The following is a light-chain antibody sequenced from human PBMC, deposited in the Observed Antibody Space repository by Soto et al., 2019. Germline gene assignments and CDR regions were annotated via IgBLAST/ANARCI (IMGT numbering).Light chain of an antibody. CDR2: GAS. V-gene: IGKV3-20*01. Sequence: IVLTQSPCTLSLSPGERVTLSCRASQSVTTRLAWYQHKPGQAPRLLMSGASSRASGVPVRFSGSGSGTDFTLTISRLEPEDFALYYCQQYGGSPITFGLGTRLEIK. J-gene: IGKJ5*01. CDR3: QQYGGSPIT. CDR1: QSVTTR.